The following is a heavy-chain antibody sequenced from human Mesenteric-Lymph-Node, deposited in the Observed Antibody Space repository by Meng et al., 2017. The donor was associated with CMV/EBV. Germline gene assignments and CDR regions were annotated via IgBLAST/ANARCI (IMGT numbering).Heavy chain of an antibody. Sequence: GESLKISCAASGFISDRHWMGWVRQAPGKGLEWVANIQEDGSEKKYVDSVKGRFTISRDNAKNSLYLQMNSLRGEDTAVYYCARNRGWLLYDLVRGFDFWGQGTLVTVSS. CDR3: ARNRGWLLYDLVRGFDF. D-gene: IGHD3-3*01. CDR2: IQEDGSEK. J-gene: IGHJ5*01. V-gene: IGHV3-7*01. CDR1: GFISDRHW.